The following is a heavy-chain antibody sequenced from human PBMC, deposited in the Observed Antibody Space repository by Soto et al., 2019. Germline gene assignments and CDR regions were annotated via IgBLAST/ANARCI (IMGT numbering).Heavy chain of an antibody. Sequence: GGSLRLSCAASGFTFSTYAMSWVRQAPGKGLEWVSAISAGGSTYYADSVKGRFTISRDNSKNTLYVQMNSLRAEDTAVYYCEKDGAATPLNLRYNKHDYWGQGTLVTVSS. CDR1: GFTFSTYA. J-gene: IGHJ4*02. CDR2: ISAGGST. CDR3: EKDGAATPLNLRYNKHDY. D-gene: IGHD2-15*01. V-gene: IGHV3-23*01.